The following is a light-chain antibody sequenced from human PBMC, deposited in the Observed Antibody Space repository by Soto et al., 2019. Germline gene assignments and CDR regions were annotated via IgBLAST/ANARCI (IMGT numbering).Light chain of an antibody. CDR1: QSVSSSY. CDR3: QQYGSSPLT. J-gene: IGKJ4*01. CDR2: GAS. V-gene: IGKV3-20*01. Sequence: EIVLTQSPGTLSLSPGERATLSCRASQSVSSSYLAWYQQKPGQAPRLLISGASSRAAGIPDRFSGSGSGTDFTLTISRLEPEDFAVYYCQQYGSSPLTFGGGTKVEIK.